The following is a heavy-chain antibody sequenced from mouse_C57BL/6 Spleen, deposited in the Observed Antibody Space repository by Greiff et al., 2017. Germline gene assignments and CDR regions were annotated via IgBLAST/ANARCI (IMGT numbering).Heavy chain of an antibody. D-gene: IGHD1-1*01. CDR2: IYPGDGVT. Sequence: VQLQQSGPELVKPGASVKLSCKASGYAFSSSWMNWVKQRPGRGLEWIGRIYPGDGVTNYNGKFTGKATLTADKSYSAAYMQRSSLAAEDSAVYCGTRAPLLVDAMDYWGQGTSVTVSS. V-gene: IGHV1-82*01. CDR1: GYAFSSSW. J-gene: IGHJ4*01. CDR3: TRAPLLVDAMDY.